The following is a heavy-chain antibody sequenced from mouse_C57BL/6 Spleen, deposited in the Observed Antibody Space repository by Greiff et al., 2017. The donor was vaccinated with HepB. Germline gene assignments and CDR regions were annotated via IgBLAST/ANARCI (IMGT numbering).Heavy chain of an antibody. Sequence: EVHLVESGGGLVKPGGSLKLSCAASGFTFSDYGMHWVRQAPEKGLEWVAYISSGSSTIYYADTVKGRFTISRDNAKNTLFLQMTSLRSEDTAMYYCARGIYYGNEDAMDYWGQGTSVTVSS. V-gene: IGHV5-17*01. J-gene: IGHJ4*01. D-gene: IGHD2-1*01. CDR2: ISSGSSTI. CDR1: GFTFSDYG. CDR3: ARGIYYGNEDAMDY.